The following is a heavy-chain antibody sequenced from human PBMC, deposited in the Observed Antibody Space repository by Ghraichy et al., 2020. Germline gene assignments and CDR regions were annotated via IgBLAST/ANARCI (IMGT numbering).Heavy chain of an antibody. CDR1: GFTFSSYG. D-gene: IGHD6-19*01. V-gene: IGHV3-33*01. CDR3: ARAATRAVAGTGDGMDV. Sequence: GGSLRLSCAASGFTFSSYGMHWVRQAPGKGLEWVAVIWYDGSNKYYADSVKGRFTISRDNSKNTLYLQMNSLRAEDTAVYYCARAATRAVAGTGDGMDVWGQGTTVTVSS. CDR2: IWYDGSNK. J-gene: IGHJ6*02.